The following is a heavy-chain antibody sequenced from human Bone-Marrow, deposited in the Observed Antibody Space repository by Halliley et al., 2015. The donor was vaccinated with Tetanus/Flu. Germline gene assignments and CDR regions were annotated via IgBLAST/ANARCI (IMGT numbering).Heavy chain of an antibody. D-gene: IGHD3-22*01. CDR3: ARDFQSLNYYDCSGFGAFDI. J-gene: IGHJ3*02. CDR2: ISSSSSYI. CDR1: GFTFSSYS. V-gene: IGHV3-21*01. Sequence: SLRLSCAASGFTFSSYSMNWVRQAPGKGLEWVSSISSSSSYIYYADSVKGRFTISRDNAKNSLYLQMNSLRAEDTAVYYCARDFQSLNYYDCSGFGAFDIWGQGTMVTVSS.